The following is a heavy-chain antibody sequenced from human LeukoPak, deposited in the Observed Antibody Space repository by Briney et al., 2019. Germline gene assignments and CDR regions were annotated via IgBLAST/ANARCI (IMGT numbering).Heavy chain of an antibody. V-gene: IGHV3-23*01. CDR3: AKDITGGRSSPYFDS. CDR2: ISGSGNTT. Sequence: GGSLRLSCAASQFTFSNYAMSWVRQAPGKGLEWVSAISGSGNTTYFGDSVTGRFTISRDNPKNSLYLQMNSLRDEDTALYYCAKDITGGRSSPYFDSWGQGTLVTVSS. CDR1: QFTFSNYA. J-gene: IGHJ4*02. D-gene: IGHD1-14*01.